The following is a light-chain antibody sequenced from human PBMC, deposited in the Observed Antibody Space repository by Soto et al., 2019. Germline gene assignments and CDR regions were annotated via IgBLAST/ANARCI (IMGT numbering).Light chain of an antibody. V-gene: IGLV2-14*01. J-gene: IGLJ1*01. CDR2: KVS. CDR3: TSPTPGSLYV. Sequence: QTVLTQPASVSGSPGQSITISCTGTSSDVGGYHYVSWYQQYPGRVPKLLIYKVSNRPSGISNLFSGSKSGNAASLTISGLQAEDEADYFCTSPTPGSLYVFGSGTKVTVL. CDR1: SSDVGGYHY.